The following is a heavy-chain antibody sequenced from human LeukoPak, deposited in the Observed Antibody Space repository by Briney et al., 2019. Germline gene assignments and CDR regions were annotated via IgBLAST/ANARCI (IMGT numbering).Heavy chain of an antibody. J-gene: IGHJ4*02. D-gene: IGHD1/OR15-1a*01. CDR1: GFTFSTFG. CDR3: ARDSDGTTFDY. Sequence: PGESLRLSCAASGFTFSTFGMYWVRRAPGKGLEWLAVLSYDGSNDYYADAVKGRFIVSRDNSKNTVHLEMNSLRVEDTAVYFCARDSDGTTFDYWGQGTLVTVSS. CDR2: LSYDGSND. V-gene: IGHV3-33*07.